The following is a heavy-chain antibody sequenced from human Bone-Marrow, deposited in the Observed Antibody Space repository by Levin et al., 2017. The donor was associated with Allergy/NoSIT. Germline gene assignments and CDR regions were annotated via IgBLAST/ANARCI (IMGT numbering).Heavy chain of an antibody. CDR1: GFTVSSNY. CDR2: IYSGGDT. D-gene: IGHD6-13*01. CDR3: ASPSSSWLDY. Sequence: GESLKISCAASGFTVSSNYMSWVRQAPGKGQEWVSLIYSGGDTHYADSVKGRFTISRDNSKNTLYLQMNSLRAEDTAVYYCASPSSSWLDYWGQGTLVTVSS. J-gene: IGHJ4*02. V-gene: IGHV3-66*01.